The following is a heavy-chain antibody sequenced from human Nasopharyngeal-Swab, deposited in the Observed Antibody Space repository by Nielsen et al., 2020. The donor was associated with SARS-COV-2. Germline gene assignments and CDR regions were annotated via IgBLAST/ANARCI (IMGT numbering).Heavy chain of an antibody. CDR3: ARALGGHPDS. CDR1: GFNLRSYA. V-gene: IGHV3-64*01. D-gene: IGHD2-15*01. CDR2: ISGDGGTT. J-gene: IGHJ5*01. Sequence: GESLKISCAASGFNLRSYAMHWVRQAPGPGLEYVSVISGDGGTTFYANSVKGRFTISRDNSKNTLYLQMGSLRPEDTAVYYCARALGGHPDSWGQGTLVTISS.